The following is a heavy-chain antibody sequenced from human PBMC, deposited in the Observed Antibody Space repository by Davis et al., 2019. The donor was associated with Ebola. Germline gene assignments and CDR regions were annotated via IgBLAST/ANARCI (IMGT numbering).Heavy chain of an antibody. V-gene: IGHV3-7*03. CDR1: GFTFSSYW. D-gene: IGHD3-3*01. Sequence: GESLKISCAASGFTFSSYWMSWVRQAPGKGLEWVANIKQDGSEKYYVDSVKGRFTISRDNAKNSLYLQMNSLRAEDTAVYYCARDYYDFYYYGMDVWGQGTTVTVSS. CDR3: ARDYYDFYYYGMDV. J-gene: IGHJ6*02. CDR2: IKQDGSEK.